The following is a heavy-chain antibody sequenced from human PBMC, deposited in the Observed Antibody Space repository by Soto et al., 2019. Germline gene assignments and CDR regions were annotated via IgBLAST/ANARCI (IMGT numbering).Heavy chain of an antibody. D-gene: IGHD2-2*02. Sequence: SVKVSCKASGGTFSSYAISWVRQAPGQGLEWMGGIIPIFGTANYAQKFQGRVTITADESTSTAYMELSSLRSEDTAVYYCAGDQRPATAIPGMDVWGQGTTVTVSS. CDR2: IIPIFGTA. CDR3: AGDQRPATAIPGMDV. V-gene: IGHV1-69*13. J-gene: IGHJ6*02. CDR1: GGTFSSYA.